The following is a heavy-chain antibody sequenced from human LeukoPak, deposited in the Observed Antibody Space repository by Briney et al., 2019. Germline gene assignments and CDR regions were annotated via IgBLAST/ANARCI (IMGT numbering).Heavy chain of an antibody. D-gene: IGHD2-15*01. Sequence: ASVKVSCKASGYTSTGYYMHWVRQAPGQGLEWMGWINPNSGGTNYAQKFQGRVTMTRDTSISTAYMELSRLRSDDTAVYYCAKVPHIVVVVAAGYYFDYWGQGTLVTVSS. V-gene: IGHV1-2*02. CDR3: AKVPHIVVVVAAGYYFDY. CDR1: GYTSTGYY. CDR2: INPNSGGT. J-gene: IGHJ4*02.